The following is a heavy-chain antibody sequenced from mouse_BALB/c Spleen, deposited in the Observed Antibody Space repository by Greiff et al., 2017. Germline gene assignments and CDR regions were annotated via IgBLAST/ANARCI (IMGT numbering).Heavy chain of an antibody. D-gene: IGHD3-3*01. Sequence: QVQLQQSGAELVRPGASVTLSCKASGYTFTDYEMHWVKQTPVHGLEWIGAIDPETGGTAYNQKFKGKATLTADKSSSTAYMELRSLTSEDSAVYYCTEGGTDWYCDVWGAGTTVTVSS. CDR1: GYTFTDYE. CDR3: TEGGTDWYCDV. V-gene: IGHV1-15*01. J-gene: IGHJ1*01. CDR2: IDPETGGT.